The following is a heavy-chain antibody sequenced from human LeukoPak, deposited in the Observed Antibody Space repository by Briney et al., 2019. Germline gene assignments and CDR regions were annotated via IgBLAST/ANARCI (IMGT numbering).Heavy chain of an antibody. Sequence: PSETLSLTCAVYGGSFSGYYWSWIRQPPGKGLEWIGEINHSGSTNYNPSLTSRVTISVDTSKNQFSLKLSSVTAADTAVYYCARGVRGRWWTGENFDYWGQGTLVTVSS. J-gene: IGHJ4*02. CDR1: GGSFSGYY. CDR3: ARGVRGRWWTGENFDY. CDR2: INHSGST. V-gene: IGHV4-34*01. D-gene: IGHD3/OR15-3a*01.